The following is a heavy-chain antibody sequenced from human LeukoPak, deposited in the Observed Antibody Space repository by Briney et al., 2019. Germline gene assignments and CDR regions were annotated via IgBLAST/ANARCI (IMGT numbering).Heavy chain of an antibody. CDR1: GFTFSNYG. Sequence: GGSLRLSCVASGFTFSNYGMHWVRQAPGKGLEWVAFIRYDGSNKYYADSVKGRFTISRDNSKNTLYLQMNSLRAEDTAVYYCAKESLVPLRTVGPFDYWGQGTLVTVSS. CDR2: IRYDGSNK. D-gene: IGHD4-23*01. CDR3: AKESLVPLRTVGPFDY. V-gene: IGHV3-30*02. J-gene: IGHJ4*02.